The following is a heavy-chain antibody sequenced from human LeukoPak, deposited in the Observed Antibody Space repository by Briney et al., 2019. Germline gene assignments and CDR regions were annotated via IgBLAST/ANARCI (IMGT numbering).Heavy chain of an antibody. CDR3: ASRVYDSSGYYDFDY. D-gene: IGHD3-22*01. CDR1: GYTFTNYD. Sequence: ASVKVSCKASGYTFTNYDINWVRQATGQGLEWMGWMNPDSGNTGYAQKFQGRVTMTRDTSISTAYMELSSLRSEDTAVYYCASRVYDSSGYYDFDYWGQGTLVTVFS. CDR2: MNPDSGNT. J-gene: IGHJ4*02. V-gene: IGHV1-8*01.